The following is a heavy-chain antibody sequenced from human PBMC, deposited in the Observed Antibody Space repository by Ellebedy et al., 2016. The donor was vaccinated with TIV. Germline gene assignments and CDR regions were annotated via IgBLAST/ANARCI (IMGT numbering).Heavy chain of an antibody. V-gene: IGHV3-74*01. J-gene: IGHJ3*01. CDR1: GLTFSGYW. CDR2: INSDGVTT. D-gene: IGHD3-10*01. CDR3: ARDLGNRGLF. Sequence: GGSLRLSCAASGLTFSGYWIYWVRQAPGKGLVCLSRINSDGVTTHYADSVKGRFTISRDSAKNTVYLEMNSLRAEDTALYYCARDLGNRGLFWGQGTMVTVSS.